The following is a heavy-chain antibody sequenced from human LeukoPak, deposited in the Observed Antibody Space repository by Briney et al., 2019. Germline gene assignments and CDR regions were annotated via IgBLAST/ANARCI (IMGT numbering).Heavy chain of an antibody. CDR3: ARGGRAYYYGSGSYYPIDY. D-gene: IGHD3-10*01. J-gene: IGHJ4*02. CDR1: GYTFTGYY. V-gene: IGHV1-2*02. Sequence: ASVKVSCKASGYTFTGYYMHWVRQAPGQGLEWVGWINPNSGGTNYAQKFQGRVTMTRDTSISTAYMELSRLRSDDTAVYYCARGGRAYYYGSGSYYPIDYWGQGTLATVSS. CDR2: INPNSGGT.